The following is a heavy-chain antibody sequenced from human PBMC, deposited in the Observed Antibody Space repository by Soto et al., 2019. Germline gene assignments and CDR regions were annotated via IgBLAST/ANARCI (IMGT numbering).Heavy chain of an antibody. Sequence: PSETLSLTCAVYGGSFSGYYWSWIRQPPGKGLGWIGEINHSGSTNYNPSLKSRVTISVDTSKNQFSLKLSSVTAADTAVYYCASYGYSYGFDYWGQGTLVTVSS. CDR1: GGSFSGYY. V-gene: IGHV4-34*01. D-gene: IGHD5-18*01. CDR3: ASYGYSYGFDY. J-gene: IGHJ4*02. CDR2: INHSGST.